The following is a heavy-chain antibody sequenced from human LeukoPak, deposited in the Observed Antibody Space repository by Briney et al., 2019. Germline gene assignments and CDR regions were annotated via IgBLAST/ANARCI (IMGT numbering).Heavy chain of an antibody. CDR3: ASPPSVYSSSILFDY. D-gene: IGHD6-6*01. CDR2: TSGSSGSTI. CDR1: GFTFSRYG. Sequence: GGSLRLSCKASGFTFSRYGMNWVRQAPGRGLEWLSYTSGSSGSTIYYAQSVKGRFTISRDNAKNTLYLQMNSLRAEDTAVYYCASPPSVYSSSILFDYWGQGTLVTVSS. V-gene: IGHV3-48*04. J-gene: IGHJ4*02.